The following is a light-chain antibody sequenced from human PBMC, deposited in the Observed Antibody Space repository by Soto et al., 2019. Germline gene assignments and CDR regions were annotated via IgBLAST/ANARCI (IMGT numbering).Light chain of an antibody. CDR2: AAS. J-gene: IGKJ2*01. CDR1: QGVGSS. V-gene: IGKV3-11*01. Sequence: EVVLTQSPATLSLSPGDRATLSCRASQGVGSSLAWYQHKPGQAPRLLIYAASQRATGIPARFSGSGSGTDITLTISSLEPEDFAVYYCQQRGDWPPFTFGQGTKLQIK. CDR3: QQRGDWPPFT.